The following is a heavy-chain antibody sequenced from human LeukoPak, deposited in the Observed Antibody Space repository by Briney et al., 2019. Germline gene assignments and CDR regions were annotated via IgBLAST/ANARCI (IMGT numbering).Heavy chain of an antibody. CDR1: GFIFSSYA. Sequence: PGGSLRLSCAASGFIFSSYAMSWVRQAPGKGLEWVSAISGSGGSTYYADSVKGRFTISRDNSKNTLYLQMNSLRAEDTAVYYCAITGYYYYYGMDVWGKGTTVTVSS. V-gene: IGHV3-23*01. CDR3: AITGYYYYYGMDV. CDR2: ISGSGGST. J-gene: IGHJ6*04.